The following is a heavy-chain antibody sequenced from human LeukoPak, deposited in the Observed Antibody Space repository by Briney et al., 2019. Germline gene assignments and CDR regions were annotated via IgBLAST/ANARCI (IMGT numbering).Heavy chain of an antibody. J-gene: IGHJ5*02. CDR1: GGSISSYY. V-gene: IGHV4-59*01. D-gene: IGHD6-19*01. CDR2: IYYSGST. CDR3: ARGSSGWYREYNWFDP. Sequence: PSETLSLTCTVSGGSISSYYWSWIRQPPGKGLEWIGYIYYSGSTNYNPSLKSRVTISVDTSKNQFSLKLSSVTAADTAVYYCARGSSGWYREYNWFDPWGQGTLVTVSS.